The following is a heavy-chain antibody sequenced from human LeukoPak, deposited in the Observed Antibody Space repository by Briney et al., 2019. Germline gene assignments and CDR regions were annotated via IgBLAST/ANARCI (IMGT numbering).Heavy chain of an antibody. Sequence: ASVKVSCKASGYTFTGYYMHWVRQAPGQGLEWMGWINPNSGGTNYAQKFQGRVTMTRDTSISTAYMELSRLRSDDTAVYYCAEGDYGDYPDYYYGMDVWGQGTTVTVSS. J-gene: IGHJ6*02. V-gene: IGHV1-2*02. CDR2: INPNSGGT. CDR1: GYTFTGYY. D-gene: IGHD4-17*01. CDR3: AEGDYGDYPDYYYGMDV.